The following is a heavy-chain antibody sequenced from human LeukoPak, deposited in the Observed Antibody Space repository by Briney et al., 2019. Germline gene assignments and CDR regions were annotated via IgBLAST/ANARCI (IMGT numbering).Heavy chain of an antibody. CDR2: INPNSGGT. CDR1: GYTFTGYY. CDR3: ARDRRVAGTTEYFQH. V-gene: IGHV1-2*02. J-gene: IGHJ1*01. Sequence: ASVKVSCKASGYTFTGYYMHWVRQAPGQGLEWMGWINPNSGGTNYAQKFQGRVTMTRDTSISTAYMELSRLRSDDTAVYYCARDRRVAGTTEYFQHWGQGTLVTASS. D-gene: IGHD6-19*01.